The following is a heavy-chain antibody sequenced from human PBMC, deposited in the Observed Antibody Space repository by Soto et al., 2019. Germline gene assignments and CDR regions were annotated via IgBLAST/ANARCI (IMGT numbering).Heavy chain of an antibody. J-gene: IGHJ4*02. D-gene: IGHD3-10*01. CDR2: ISSSGSTI. Sequence: PGGSLRLSCAASGFTFSSYEMNWVRQAPGKGLEWVSYISSSGSTIYYADSVKGRFTISRDNAKNSLYLQMNSLRAEDTAVYYCARDYLFSYGSGSYYTDYWGQGTLVTVSS. V-gene: IGHV3-48*03. CDR1: GFTFSSYE. CDR3: ARDYLFSYGSGSYYTDY.